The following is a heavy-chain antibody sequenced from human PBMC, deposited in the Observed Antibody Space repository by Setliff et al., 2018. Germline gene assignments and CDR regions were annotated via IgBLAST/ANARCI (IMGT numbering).Heavy chain of an antibody. CDR1: GGSVNSGYDN. D-gene: IGHD6-19*01. V-gene: IGHV4-61*09. CDR3: ARASSGWYSAYYYYMDV. Sequence: SETLSLTCTVSGGSVNSGYDNWNWLRQPAGKGLEWIGHINRRGSTNFSPSLKSRVTVSLDTSKNQFSLNLTSVTAADTAVYYCARASSGWYSAYYYYMDVWGKGTTVTVSS. J-gene: IGHJ6*03. CDR2: INRRGST.